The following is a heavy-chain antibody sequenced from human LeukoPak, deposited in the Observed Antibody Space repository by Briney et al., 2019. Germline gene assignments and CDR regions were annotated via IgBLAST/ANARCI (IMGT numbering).Heavy chain of an antibody. CDR2: INSDGRSA. V-gene: IGHV3-74*01. J-gene: IGHJ3*02. CDR1: GFTFSSYW. CDR3: ARDSRIGDDFWSGYYTYDAFDI. D-gene: IGHD3-3*01. Sequence: PGGSLRLSCAASGFTFSSYWMHWVRQAPGKGLVWVSRINSDGRSANYADSVKGRFTISRDNAKNSLYLQMNSLRAEDTAVYYCARDSRIGDDFWSGYYTYDAFDIWGQGTMVTVSS.